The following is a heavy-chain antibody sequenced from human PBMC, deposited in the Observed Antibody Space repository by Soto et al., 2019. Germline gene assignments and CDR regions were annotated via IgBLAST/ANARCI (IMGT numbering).Heavy chain of an antibody. CDR2: INPNSGGT. Sequence: QVQLVQSGAEVKKPGASVKVSCKASGYPFTGYYMHWVRQAPGQGLEWMGWINPNSGGTNYAQKFQGWVTMTRDTSISKGYMELSSLRSDDTAVYYFARVSLVAVAGQVDYWGHGPLVTVSA. J-gene: IGHJ4*01. V-gene: IGHV1-2*04. D-gene: IGHD6-19*01. CDR3: ARVSLVAVAGQVDY. CDR1: GYPFTGYY.